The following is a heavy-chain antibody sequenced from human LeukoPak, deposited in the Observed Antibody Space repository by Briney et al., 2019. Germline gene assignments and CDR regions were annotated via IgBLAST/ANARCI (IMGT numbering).Heavy chain of an antibody. CDR2: IYYSGST. CDR3: ARSRGSGSYYVEFDY. CDR1: GGSISSSSYY. Sequence: PSETLSLTCTVSGGSISSSSYYWGWIRQPPGTGLEWIGSIYYSGSTYYNPSLKSRVTISVDTSKNQFSLKLSSVTAADTAVYYCARSRGSGSYYVEFDYWGQGTLVTVSS. D-gene: IGHD1-26*01. J-gene: IGHJ4*02. V-gene: IGHV4-39*07.